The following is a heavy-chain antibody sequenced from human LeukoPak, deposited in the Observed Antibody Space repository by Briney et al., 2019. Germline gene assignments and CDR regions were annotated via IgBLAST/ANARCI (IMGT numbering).Heavy chain of an antibody. J-gene: IGHJ4*02. Sequence: GGSLRLSCAASGFTFSSYDMHWVRQVRGKGLEWVSTIGPGGDTYYSNSVRGRFTISRDNAENSLYLQMISLRAEDTAVYYCARGRDGSQSPIDYWGQGTLVTVSS. CDR1: GFTFSSYD. CDR2: IGPGGDT. D-gene: IGHD5-24*01. V-gene: IGHV3-13*01. CDR3: ARGRDGSQSPIDY.